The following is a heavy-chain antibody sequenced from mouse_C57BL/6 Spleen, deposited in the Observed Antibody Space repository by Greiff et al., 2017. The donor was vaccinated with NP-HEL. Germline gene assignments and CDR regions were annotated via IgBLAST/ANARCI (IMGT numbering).Heavy chain of an antibody. Sequence: VQLQQSGAELVRPGASVKLSCTASGFNIKDYYMHWVKQRPEQGLEWIGRIDPEDGDTEYAPKFQGKATMTADPSSNTAYLQLSSLTSEDTAVYYCTTNYGNPYYYAMDYWGQGTSVTVSS. CDR3: TTNYGNPYYYAMDY. CDR1: GFNIKDYY. V-gene: IGHV14-1*01. J-gene: IGHJ4*01. CDR2: IDPEDGDT. D-gene: IGHD2-1*01.